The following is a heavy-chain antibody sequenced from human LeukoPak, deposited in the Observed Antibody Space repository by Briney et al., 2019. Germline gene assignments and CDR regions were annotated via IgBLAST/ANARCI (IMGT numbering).Heavy chain of an antibody. CDR1: GYTFSDYF. D-gene: IGHD1-26*01. CDR3: ARGGSDDHDAFDI. Sequence: GASVKVSCKASGYTFSDYFIHWVRQAPGQGLEWMGGIIPIFGTANYAQKFQGRVTITADESTSTAYMELSSLRSEDTAVYYCARGGSDDHDAFDIWGQGTMVTVSS. V-gene: IGHV1-69*13. J-gene: IGHJ3*02. CDR2: IIPIFGTA.